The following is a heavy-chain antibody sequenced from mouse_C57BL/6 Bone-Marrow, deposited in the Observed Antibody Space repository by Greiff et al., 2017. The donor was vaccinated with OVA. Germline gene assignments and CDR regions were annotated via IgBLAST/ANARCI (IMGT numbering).Heavy chain of an antibody. CDR3: TTGGYFFAY. J-gene: IGHJ3*01. CDR1: GFNIKDDY. V-gene: IGHV14-4*01. CDR2: IDPENGDT. D-gene: IGHD2-3*01. Sequence: VQLQQSGAELVRPGASVKLSCTASGFNIKDDYMHWVKQRPEQGLEWIGWIDPENGDTAYASKFQGKATITADTSSNTAYLQLSSLTSEDTAVYYCTTGGYFFAYWGQGTLVTVSA.